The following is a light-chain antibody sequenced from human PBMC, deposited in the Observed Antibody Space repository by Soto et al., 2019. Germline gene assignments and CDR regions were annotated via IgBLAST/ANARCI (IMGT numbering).Light chain of an antibody. CDR1: QSITSNY. CDR2: GAS. CDR3: QQYGISTGT. V-gene: IGKV3-20*01. J-gene: IGKJ1*01. Sequence: EIVLTQSPGTLSLSPGERATLSCWASQSITSNYLAWYQHKPGQAPRLLIYGASIRATGIPDRFSGSGSVTDFTLTISRLEPEDFAVYYCQQYGISTGTFGQGTKVEIK.